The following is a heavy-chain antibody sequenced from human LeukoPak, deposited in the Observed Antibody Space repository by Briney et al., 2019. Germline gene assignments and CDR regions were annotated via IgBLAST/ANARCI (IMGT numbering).Heavy chain of an antibody. CDR3: AKDKGPAVGTGTALDY. CDR2: ISYDGSNK. Sequence: GGSLRLSCAASGFTFSTYGMHWVRQAPGKGLEWVALISYDGSNKQYTDSVKGRFTISRDNTKNTLYLQMNSLRTEDTAVYYCAKDKGPAVGTGTALDYWGQGTLVTVSS. V-gene: IGHV3-30*18. CDR1: GFTFSTYG. J-gene: IGHJ4*02. D-gene: IGHD1-1*01.